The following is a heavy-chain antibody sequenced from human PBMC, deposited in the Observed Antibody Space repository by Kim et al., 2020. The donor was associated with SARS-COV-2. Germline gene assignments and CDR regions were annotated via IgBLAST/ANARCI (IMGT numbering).Heavy chain of an antibody. CDR2: IYYSGST. J-gene: IGHJ2*01. V-gene: IGHV4-39*01. D-gene: IGHD3-9*01. CDR1: GGSISSSSYY. CDR3: ARVNVLRYFDWLLSPGYFDL. Sequence: SETLSLTCTVSGGSISSSSYYWGWIRQPPGKGLEWIGSIYYSGSTYYNPSLKSRVTISVDTSKNQFSLKLSSVTAADTAVYYCARVNVLRYFDWLLSPGYFDLGGRGTLVTVSS.